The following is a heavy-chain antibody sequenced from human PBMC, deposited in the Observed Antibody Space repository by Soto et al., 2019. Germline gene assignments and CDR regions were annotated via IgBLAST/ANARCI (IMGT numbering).Heavy chain of an antibody. CDR1: GGSISSGGYY. Sequence: TLSLTCTVSGGSISSGGYYWSWIRQHPGKGLEWIGYIYYSGSTYYNPSLKSRVTISVDTSKNQFSLKLSSVTAADTAVYYCASIHDFSDGSGSYHLDNWSQGTLVTVSS. D-gene: IGHD3-10*01. V-gene: IGHV4-31*03. J-gene: IGHJ4*02. CDR2: IYYSGST. CDR3: ASIHDFSDGSGSYHLDN.